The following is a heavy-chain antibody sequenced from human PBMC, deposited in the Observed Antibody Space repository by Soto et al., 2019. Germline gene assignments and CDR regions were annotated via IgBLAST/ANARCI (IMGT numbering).Heavy chain of an antibody. D-gene: IGHD2-15*01. CDR3: ARDSRRYCSGGSCYSIFDY. CDR1: GFTVSSNY. CDR2: IYSGGST. Sequence: GGSLRLSCAASGFTVSSNYMSWVRQAPGKGLEWVSVIYSGGSTYYADSVKGRFTISRDNSKNTLYLQMNSLRAEDTAVYYCARDSRRYCSGGSCYSIFDYWGQGTLVTVSS. V-gene: IGHV3-66*01. J-gene: IGHJ4*02.